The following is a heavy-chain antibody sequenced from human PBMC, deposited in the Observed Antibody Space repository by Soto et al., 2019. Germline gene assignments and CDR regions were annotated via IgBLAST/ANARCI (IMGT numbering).Heavy chain of an antibody. Sequence: SETLSLTCTVSGGSISSSSYYWGWIRQPPGKGLEWIGSIYYSGSTYYNPSLKSRVTISVDTSKNQFSLKLSSVTAADTAVYYCARLPRKLNYYDSSGYLGYWGQGTRVTVSS. CDR3: ARLPRKLNYYDSSGYLGY. D-gene: IGHD3-22*01. CDR2: IYYSGST. CDR1: GGSISSSSYY. J-gene: IGHJ4*02. V-gene: IGHV4-39*01.